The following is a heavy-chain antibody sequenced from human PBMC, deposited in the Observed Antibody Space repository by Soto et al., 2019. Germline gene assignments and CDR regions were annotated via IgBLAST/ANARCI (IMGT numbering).Heavy chain of an antibody. CDR1: GFTVSGYC. V-gene: IGHV3-7*01. J-gene: IGHJ4*02. CDR2: IKEDGSEK. Sequence: EVQLVESGGGLVQPGGSLRLSCAASGFTVSGYCMTWVRQAPGKGLEWVANIKEDGSEKNYVDSVEGRFTISRDNAKNSLYRQMNTLRAADKAVYYCAREGSESDYWGQGTLVTVSS. CDR3: AREGSESDY.